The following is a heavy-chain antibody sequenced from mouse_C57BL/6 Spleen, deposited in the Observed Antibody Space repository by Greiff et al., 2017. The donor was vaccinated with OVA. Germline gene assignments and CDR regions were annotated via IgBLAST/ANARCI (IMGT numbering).Heavy chain of an antibody. J-gene: IGHJ4*01. CDR1: GYTFTEYP. CDR3: ARHEGLYYAMDY. V-gene: IGHV1-62-2*01. Sequence: QVHVKQSGAELVKPGASVKLSCKASGYTFTEYPIHWVKQRSGQGLEWIGWFYPGSGSIKYNEKFKDKATLTADKSSSTVYMELSRLTSEDSAVYFCARHEGLYYAMDYWGQGTSVTVSS. CDR2: FYPGSGSI.